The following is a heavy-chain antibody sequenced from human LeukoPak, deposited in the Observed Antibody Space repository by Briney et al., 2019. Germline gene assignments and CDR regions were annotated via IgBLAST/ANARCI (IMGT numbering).Heavy chain of an antibody. V-gene: IGHV4-39*01. J-gene: IGHJ3*02. Sequence: SETLSLTCTVSGGSISSSSYYWGWIRQPPGKGLEWIGSIYYSGSTYYNPSLKSRVTISVDTSKNQFSLKLSSVTAADTAVYYCARQAHYYDSSGYSGAHAFDIWGQGTMVTVSS. CDR1: GGSISSSSYY. CDR3: ARQAHYYDSSGYSGAHAFDI. D-gene: IGHD3-22*01. CDR2: IYYSGST.